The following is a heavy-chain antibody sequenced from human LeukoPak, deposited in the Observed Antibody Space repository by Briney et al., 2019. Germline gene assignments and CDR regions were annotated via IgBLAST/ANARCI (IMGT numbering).Heavy chain of an antibody. CDR2: IHYIGNT. D-gene: IGHD5-12*01. V-gene: IGHV4-31*03. Sequence: SETLSLTCTVSGDSIGTSGYYWSWIRQHPGTGLEWIAYIHYIGNTFYNPSLESRVTMSVDTSSNQFSLNVASVTAADTAVYYCARVRDDYFFDYWGQGILVTVSS. J-gene: IGHJ4*02. CDR1: GDSIGTSGYY. CDR3: ARVRDDYFFDY.